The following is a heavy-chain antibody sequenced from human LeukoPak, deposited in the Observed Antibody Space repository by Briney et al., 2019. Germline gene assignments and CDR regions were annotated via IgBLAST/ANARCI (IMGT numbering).Heavy chain of an antibody. V-gene: IGHV3-23*01. CDR2: ISGSGGST. J-gene: IGHJ4*02. CDR1: GFTFSNHW. CDR3: AKDKGHVGATSD. D-gene: IGHD1-26*01. Sequence: GGSLRLSCVGSGFTFSNHWMTWVRQAPGKGLEWVSAISGSGGSTYYADSVKGRFTISRDNSKNTLYLQMNSLRAEDTAVYYCAKDKGHVGATSDWGQGTLVTVSS.